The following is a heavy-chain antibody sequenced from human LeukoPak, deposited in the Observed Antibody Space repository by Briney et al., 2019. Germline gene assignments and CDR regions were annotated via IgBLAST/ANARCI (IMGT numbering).Heavy chain of an antibody. CDR2: IYYSGST. D-gene: IGHD6-13*01. V-gene: IGHV4-59*01. CDR3: ARDGNWGIADNYYYYGMDV. J-gene: IGHJ6*02. CDR1: GGSISSYY. Sequence: PSDTLSLTCTVSGGSISSYYCSWIRQPPGKGLEWIGYIYYSGSTNYNPSLKSRVTISVDTSKNQFSLKLSSVTAADTAVYYCARDGNWGIADNYYYYGMDVWGQGTTVTVSS.